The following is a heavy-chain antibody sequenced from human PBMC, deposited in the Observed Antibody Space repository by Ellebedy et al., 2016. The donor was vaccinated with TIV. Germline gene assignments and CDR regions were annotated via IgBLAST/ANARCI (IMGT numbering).Heavy chain of an antibody. CDR3: VRDSSKVSGMDV. J-gene: IGHJ6*02. Sequence: PGGSLRPSCPASGFSFRSTYMSWVRQSPGTGLDRVSAFYSAASTYYADSVKARFTISRDNSKNTLFLQMNSLRAEDTGVYYCVRDSSKVSGMDVWGQGTTVTVSS. CDR2: FYSAAST. D-gene: IGHD2-8*01. CDR1: GFSFRSTY. V-gene: IGHV3-53*01.